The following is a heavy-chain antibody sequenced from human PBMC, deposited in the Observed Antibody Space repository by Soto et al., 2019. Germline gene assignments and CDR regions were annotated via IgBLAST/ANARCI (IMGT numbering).Heavy chain of an antibody. CDR2: ISGTSDYI. J-gene: IGHJ4*02. CDR3: SRPEPFTAAGPY. D-gene: IGHD6-13*01. CDR1: GFTFSISS. V-gene: IGHV3-21*04. Sequence: GGSLRLSCAASGFTFSISSMNWVRQAPGKGLEWVSSISGTSDYISYADSVKGRFTISRDNAKNSLYLQMNSLRAADTAVYYCSRPEPFTAAGPYWGQGTLVTVSS.